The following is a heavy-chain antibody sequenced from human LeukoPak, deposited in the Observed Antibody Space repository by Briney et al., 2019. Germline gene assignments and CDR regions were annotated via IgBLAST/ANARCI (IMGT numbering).Heavy chain of an antibody. CDR3: ARGPRKGHSEYYFDY. J-gene: IGHJ4*02. CDR2: IFYSGST. CDR1: GDSISSATYY. D-gene: IGHD1-26*01. V-gene: IGHV4-31*03. Sequence: SETLSLTCTVSGDSISSATYYWGWIRHHPGKGLEWIGHIFYSGSTYYNPSLKSRITISVDTSKNQFSLKLSSVTAADTAVYYCARGPRKGHSEYYFDYWGQGTLVTVSS.